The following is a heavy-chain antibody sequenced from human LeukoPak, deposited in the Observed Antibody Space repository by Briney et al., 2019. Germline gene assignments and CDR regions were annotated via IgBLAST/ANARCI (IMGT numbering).Heavy chain of an antibody. CDR2: VDGGGDT. V-gene: IGHV3-66*02. D-gene: IGHD3-3*01. J-gene: IGHJ4*02. CDR3: ARDPWSKIFGG. CDR1: GFTLSSHY. Sequence: GGTLRLSCAASGFTLSSHYMSCGRQAPGGGLEWVSLVDGGGDTYYADSVTGRFTISRDNSKHTMYLQMNSLRPDDTAVYHCARDPWSKIFGGWGQGTLVTVSS.